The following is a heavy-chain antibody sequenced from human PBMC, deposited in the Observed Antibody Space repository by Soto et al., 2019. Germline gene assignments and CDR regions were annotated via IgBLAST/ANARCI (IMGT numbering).Heavy chain of an antibody. D-gene: IGHD1-1*01. CDR1: GGSISSGGYY. CDR3: ARDTLVRTGGNYYYYYGMDV. J-gene: IGHJ6*02. Sequence: SETLSLTCTVSGGSISSGGYYWSWIRQHPGKGLEWIGYIYYSGSTYYNPSLKSRVTVSVDTSKNQFSLKLSTVTAADTAVYYCARDTLVRTGGNYYYYYGMDVWGQGTTVT. V-gene: IGHV4-31*03. CDR2: IYYSGST.